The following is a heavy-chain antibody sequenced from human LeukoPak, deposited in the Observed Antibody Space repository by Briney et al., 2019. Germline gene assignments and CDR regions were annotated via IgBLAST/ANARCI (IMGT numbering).Heavy chain of an antibody. V-gene: IGHV3-30*02. D-gene: IGHD4-11*01. CDR1: GFTFSSYG. CDR2: IRYEGSNK. J-gene: IGHJ4*02. Sequence: GGSLRPSCAASGFTFSSYGMHWVRQAPGKGLEWVAFIRYEGSNKYYADSVKGRFTISRDNSKNTLYLQMNSLRAEDTAVYYCAKLDDYSNYRPLDYWGQGTLVTVSS. CDR3: AKLDDYSNYRPLDY.